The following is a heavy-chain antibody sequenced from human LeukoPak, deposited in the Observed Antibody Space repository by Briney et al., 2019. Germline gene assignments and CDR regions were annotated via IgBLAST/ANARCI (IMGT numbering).Heavy chain of an antibody. D-gene: IGHD4-17*01. CDR2: IFYSGST. Sequence: SETLSLTCTVSGVSISSSSYFWGWIRQPPGKGLEWIGSIFYSGSTSYNPSLNSRVTISIDTSKNQFSLRLSSVTAADTAVYYCARQMNTVTADYWGQGTLVTVSS. CDR3: ARQMNTVTADY. V-gene: IGHV4-39*01. J-gene: IGHJ4*02. CDR1: GVSISSSSYF.